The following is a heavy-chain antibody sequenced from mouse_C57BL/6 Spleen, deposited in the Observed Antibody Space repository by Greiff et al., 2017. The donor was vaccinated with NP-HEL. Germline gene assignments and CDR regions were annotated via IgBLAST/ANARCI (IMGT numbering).Heavy chain of an antibody. J-gene: IGHJ2*01. CDR1: GYAFSSSW. V-gene: IGHV1-82*01. CDR2: IYPGDGDT. D-gene: IGHD3-3*01. Sequence: QVHVKQSGPELVKPGASVKISCKASGYAFSSSWMNWVKQRPGKGLEWIGRIYPGDGDTNYNGKFKGKATLTADKSSSTAYMQLSSLTSEDSAVYFCARGEGDFYFDYWGQGTTLTVSS. CDR3: ARGEGDFYFDY.